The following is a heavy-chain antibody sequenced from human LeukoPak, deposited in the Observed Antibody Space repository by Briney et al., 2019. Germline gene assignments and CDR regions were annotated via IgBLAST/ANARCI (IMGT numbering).Heavy chain of an antibody. CDR1: GFTFSSYS. J-gene: IGHJ3*02. CDR2: ISSSSTI. D-gene: IGHD3-22*01. CDR3: ARVLVVVRPTGAFDI. V-gene: IGHV3-48*01. Sequence: GGSLRLSCAASGFTFSSYSMNWVRQAPGKGLEWVSYISSSSTIYYADSVKGRFTISRDNAKNSLYLQMNSLRAEDTAVYYCARVLVVVRPTGAFDIWGQGTMVTVSS.